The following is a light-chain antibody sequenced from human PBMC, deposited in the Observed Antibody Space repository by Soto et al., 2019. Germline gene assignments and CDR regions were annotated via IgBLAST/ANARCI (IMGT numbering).Light chain of an antibody. V-gene: IGKV1-27*01. J-gene: IGKJ1*01. CDR1: QGISTF. CDR3: QQADTLPWT. Sequence: DIPMTQAPSSLSASFGVRDTLTCRASQGISTFLAWYQQKPGKVPKLLIYGSSTLQSGVPSRFSGSGSGTDFTLTISSLQPEDVATYYCQQADTLPWTFGQGTKVDIK. CDR2: GSS.